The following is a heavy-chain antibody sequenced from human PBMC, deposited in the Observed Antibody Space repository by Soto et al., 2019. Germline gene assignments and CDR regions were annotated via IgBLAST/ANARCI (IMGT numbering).Heavy chain of an antibody. CDR3: ARGYCSSTSCYGIRDWFDP. J-gene: IGHJ5*02. V-gene: IGHV3-30-3*01. Sequence: GGSLRLSCAASGFTFSDHYMDWVRQAPGKGLEWVAVISYDGSNKYYADSVKGRFTISRDNSKNTLYLQMNSLRAEDTAVYYCARGYCSSTSCYGIRDWFDPWGQGTLVTVSS. D-gene: IGHD2-2*01. CDR2: ISYDGSNK. CDR1: GFTFSDHY.